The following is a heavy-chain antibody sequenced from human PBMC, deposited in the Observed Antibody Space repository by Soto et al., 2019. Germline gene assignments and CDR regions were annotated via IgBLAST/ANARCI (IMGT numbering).Heavy chain of an antibody. CDR2: IIPSATT. D-gene: IGHD5-12*01. CDR3: ARGGQWLRVFDY. J-gene: IGHJ4*02. Sequence: GGSLRLSCAASGFSFSDYTMNWVRQAPGKGLEWVALIIPSATTYYADPVKGRFTISRDNSKNTVYLEMNSLKSDDTAVYYCARGGQWLRVFDYWGQGTLVTAPQ. CDR1: GFSFSDYT. V-gene: IGHV3-53*01.